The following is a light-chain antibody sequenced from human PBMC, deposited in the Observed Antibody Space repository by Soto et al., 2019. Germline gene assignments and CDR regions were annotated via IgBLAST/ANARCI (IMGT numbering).Light chain of an antibody. CDR2: EIN. CDR1: SSDVGGYNY. V-gene: IGLV2-8*01. CDR3: SSFAGSGTV. Sequence: QSALTQPPSASGSPGQSVTISFTGTSSDVGGYNYVSWYQQHPGKAPKLMIYEINKRPSGVPDRFSGSKSGSTASLTVSGLQAEDEADYYCSSFAGSGTVFGTGTKVTVL. J-gene: IGLJ1*01.